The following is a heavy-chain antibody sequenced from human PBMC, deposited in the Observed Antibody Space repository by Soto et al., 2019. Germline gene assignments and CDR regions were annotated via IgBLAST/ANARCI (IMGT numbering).Heavy chain of an antibody. CDR1: GGSISSGGYY. D-gene: IGHD2-15*01. CDR3: AREAFCSGGSCYSGGVNYYYYMDV. CDR2: IYYSGST. V-gene: IGHV4-31*03. Sequence: PSETLSLTCTVSGGSISSGGYYWSWIRQHPGKGLEWIGYIYYSGSTYYNPSLKSRVTISVDTSKNQFSLKLSSVTAADTAVYYCAREAFCSGGSCYSGGVNYYYYMDVWGKGTTVTVSS. J-gene: IGHJ6*03.